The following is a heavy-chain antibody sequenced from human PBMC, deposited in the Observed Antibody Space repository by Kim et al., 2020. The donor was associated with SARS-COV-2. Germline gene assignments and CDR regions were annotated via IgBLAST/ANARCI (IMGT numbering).Heavy chain of an antibody. J-gene: IGHJ5*02. V-gene: IGHV4-39*01. Sequence: SETLSLTCTVSGGSISSSSYYWGWIRQPPGKGLEWIGSIYYSGSTYYNPSLKSRVTISVDTSKNQFSLKLSSVTAADTAVYYCAGLRIAAAAVRFDPWGQGTLVTVSS. CDR1: GGSISSSSYY. CDR3: AGLRIAAAAVRFDP. CDR2: IYYSGST. D-gene: IGHD6-13*01.